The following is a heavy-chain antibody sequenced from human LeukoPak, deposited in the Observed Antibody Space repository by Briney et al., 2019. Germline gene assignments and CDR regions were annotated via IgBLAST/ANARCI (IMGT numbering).Heavy chain of an antibody. V-gene: IGHV3-23*01. D-gene: IGHD5-12*01. CDR3: AKWAGEKTFSGHYYGRVDH. CDR2: ISGSGDRT. Sequence: GGSLRLSCAASGFTICSYALTCVRQAPGRGLEWVSSISGSGDRTYFADSVKGRFTISRDNFKSTMFLQMNSLRAEDTALYYCAKWAGEKTFSGHYYGRVDHWGQGTQVTVSS. CDR1: GFTICSYA. J-gene: IGHJ4*02.